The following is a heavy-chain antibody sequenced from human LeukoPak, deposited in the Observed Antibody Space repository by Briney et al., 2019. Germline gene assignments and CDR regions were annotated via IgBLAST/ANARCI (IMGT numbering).Heavy chain of an antibody. CDR1: GYSISSGYY. CDR3: ARIKPDYGDYGTRYYYMDV. Sequence: SETLSLTCTVSGYSISSGYYWGWIRQPPGKGLEWIGSIYHSGSTYYNPSLKSRVTISVDTSKNQFSLKLSSVTAADTAVYYCARIKPDYGDYGTRYYYMDVWGKGTTVTVSS. J-gene: IGHJ6*03. D-gene: IGHD4-17*01. V-gene: IGHV4-38-2*02. CDR2: IYHSGST.